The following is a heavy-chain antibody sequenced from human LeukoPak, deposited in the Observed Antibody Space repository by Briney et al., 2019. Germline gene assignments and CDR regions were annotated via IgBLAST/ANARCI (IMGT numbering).Heavy chain of an antibody. Sequence: GGSLRLSCAASGFTVSSNYMSWVRQAPGKGLEWVSVIYSGGSTYYADSMKGRFTISRDNSKNTLYLQMKSLRAEDTAVYYCAKGGGYEAQYYYYYLDVWGKGTTVTISS. J-gene: IGHJ6*03. CDR2: IYSGGST. CDR3: AKGGGYEAQYYYYYLDV. CDR1: GFTVSSNY. V-gene: IGHV3-53*05. D-gene: IGHD5-12*01.